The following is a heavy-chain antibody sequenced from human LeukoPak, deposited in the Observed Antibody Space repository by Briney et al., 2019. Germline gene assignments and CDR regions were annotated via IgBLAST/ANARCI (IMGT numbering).Heavy chain of an antibody. CDR2: LYASGST. V-gene: IGHV4-61*02. CDR3: ARLEQWLVHAFDI. CDR1: GGSISSSSYY. D-gene: IGHD6-19*01. Sequence: TLSLTCTVSGGSISSSSYYWSWIRQPAGKGLEWIGRLYASGSTNYNPSLKSRVTISVDTSKNQFSLKLSSVTAADTAVYYCARLEQWLVHAFDIWGQGTMVTVSS. J-gene: IGHJ3*02.